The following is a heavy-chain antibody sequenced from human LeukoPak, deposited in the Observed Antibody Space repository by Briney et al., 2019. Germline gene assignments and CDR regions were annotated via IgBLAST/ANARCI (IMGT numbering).Heavy chain of an antibody. Sequence: GSLRLSCAASGFTFSSYGVHWVRQAPGKGLEWVAVISYDGSNKYYADSVKGRFTISRDNSKNTLYLQMNSLRTEDTSVYYCAKPYYYDSSTDAFDMWGQGTMVTVSS. J-gene: IGHJ3*02. D-gene: IGHD3-22*01. V-gene: IGHV3-30*18. CDR2: ISYDGSNK. CDR3: AKPYYYDSSTDAFDM. CDR1: GFTFSSYG.